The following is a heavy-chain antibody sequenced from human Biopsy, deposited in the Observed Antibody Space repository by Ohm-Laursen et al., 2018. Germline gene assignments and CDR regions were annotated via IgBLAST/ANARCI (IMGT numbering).Heavy chain of an antibody. CDR2: VYYTGST. Sequence: TLSLTCTVSGDSISSYYWSWIRQPPGKGLQWIGYVYYTGSTDYNPSLQSRVTISVDTSKNHFSLRLRSVTPADTAIYYCARDRGFYSDRTVPGYFDLWGRGTLVTVSS. CDR3: ARDRGFYSDRTVPGYFDL. V-gene: IGHV4-59*01. D-gene: IGHD3-22*01. CDR1: GDSISSYY. J-gene: IGHJ2*01.